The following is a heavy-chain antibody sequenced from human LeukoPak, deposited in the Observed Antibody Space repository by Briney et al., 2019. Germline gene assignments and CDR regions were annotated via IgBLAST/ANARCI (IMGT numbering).Heavy chain of an antibody. CDR1: GGSISSYY. CDR2: IYTSGST. Sequence: PSETLSLTCTVSGGSISSYYWSWIRQPPGKGLEWIGYIYTSGSTNYNPSLKSRVTISVDTSKNQFSLKLSSVTAADTAVYYCARHGPQVASGRTYYYYYYYMDVWGKGTTVTVSS. D-gene: IGHD5-12*01. V-gene: IGHV4-4*09. J-gene: IGHJ6*03. CDR3: ARHGPQVASGRTYYYYYYYMDV.